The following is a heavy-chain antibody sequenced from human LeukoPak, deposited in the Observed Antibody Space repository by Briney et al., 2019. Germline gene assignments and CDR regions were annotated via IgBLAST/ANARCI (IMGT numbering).Heavy chain of an antibody. CDR3: ARVSGYDWESFYDY. Sequence: PSETLSLTCTVSGGSISSYYWSWIRQPPGKGLEWIGYTYYSGSTNYNPSLKSRLTISVDTSKNQFSLKLSSVTAADTAVYYCARVSGYDWESFYDYWGQGTLVTVSS. D-gene: IGHD5-12*01. J-gene: IGHJ4*02. CDR1: GGSISSYY. CDR2: TYYSGST. V-gene: IGHV4-59*01.